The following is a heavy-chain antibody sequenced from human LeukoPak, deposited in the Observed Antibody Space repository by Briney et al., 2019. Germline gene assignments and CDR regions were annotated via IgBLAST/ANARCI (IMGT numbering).Heavy chain of an antibody. CDR1: GFTFSSYG. CDR3: AKDDKLYYDFWSGYYSAHFDY. CDR2: IRYDGSNK. D-gene: IGHD3-3*01. J-gene: IGHJ4*02. V-gene: IGHV3-30*02. Sequence: GGSLRLSCAASGFTFSSYGMHWVRQAPGKGLEGVAFIRYDGSNKYYADSVKGRFTISRDKSKNTLYLQMNSLRAEDTAVYYCAKDDKLYYDFWSGYYSAHFDYWGQGTLVTVSA.